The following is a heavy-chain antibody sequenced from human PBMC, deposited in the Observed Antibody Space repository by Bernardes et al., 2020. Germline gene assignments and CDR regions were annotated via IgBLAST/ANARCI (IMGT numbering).Heavy chain of an antibody. CDR1: GGSLSGHY. V-gene: IGHV4-34*01. J-gene: IGHJ4*02. D-gene: IGHD2-2*01. Sequence: TLSLTCVVYGGSLSGHYWSWIRQPPGKGLEWIGEINHSGSTNYNPSLKSRVTISVDTSKNQFSLKLTSVTAADTAVYYCARGPRKYCSSTSCYRGSRFDYWGQGTLVTVSS. CDR3: ARGPRKYCSSTSCYRGSRFDY. CDR2: INHSGST.